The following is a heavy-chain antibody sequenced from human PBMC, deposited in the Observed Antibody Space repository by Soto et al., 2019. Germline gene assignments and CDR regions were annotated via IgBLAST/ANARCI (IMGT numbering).Heavy chain of an antibody. V-gene: IGHV3-23*01. CDR1: GVTFSSYA. D-gene: IGHD1-26*01. J-gene: IGHJ6*02. CDR3: AKDGGVGATTYYYYGMDV. Sequence: GGSLRLSCAVSGVTFSSYAMSWVRQAPGKGLEWVSGISGSGGSTYYADSVKGRFTISRDNSKNTLYLQMNSLRAEDTAVYYCAKDGGVGATTYYYYGMDVWGQGTTVTVSS. CDR2: ISGSGGST.